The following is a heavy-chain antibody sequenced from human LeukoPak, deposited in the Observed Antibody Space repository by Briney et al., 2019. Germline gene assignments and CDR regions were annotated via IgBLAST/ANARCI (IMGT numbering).Heavy chain of an antibody. V-gene: IGHV3-21*04. CDR1: GFTFSSYS. J-gene: IGHJ4*02. CDR3: AKADFWSGYDY. CDR2: ISSSSSYI. Sequence: GGSLRLSCAASGFTFSSYSMNWARQAPGKGLEWVSSISSSSSYIYYADSVKGRFTISRDNAKNTLYLQMNSLRAEDTAVYYCAKADFWSGYDYWGQGTLVTVSS. D-gene: IGHD3-3*01.